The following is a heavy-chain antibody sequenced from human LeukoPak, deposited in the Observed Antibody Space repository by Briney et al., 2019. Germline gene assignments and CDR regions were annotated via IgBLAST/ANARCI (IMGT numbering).Heavy chain of an antibody. CDR1: GGSISSGSYY. J-gene: IGHJ4*02. CDR2: IYYSGST. CDR3: ARHPRITMVRGVDY. D-gene: IGHD3-10*01. Sequence: SETLSLTCTVSGGSISSGSYYWGWIRQPPGKGLEWIGSIYYSGSTYYNPSLKSRVTISVDTSKNQFSLKLSSVTAADTAVYYCARHPRITMVRGVDYWGQGTLVTVSS. V-gene: IGHV4-39*01.